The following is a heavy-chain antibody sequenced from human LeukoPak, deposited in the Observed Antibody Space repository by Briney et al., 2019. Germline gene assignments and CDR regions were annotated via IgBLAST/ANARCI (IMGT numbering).Heavy chain of an antibody. V-gene: IGHV3-23*01. CDR3: AKGGGYGSGTYSED. D-gene: IGHD3-10*01. J-gene: IGHJ4*02. Sequence: GGSLRLSCAASGFIFSNYAMTWVRQAPGKGLQWVSTITSGGNTYYADSVKGRFTISRDNSKNMLYLQMNSLRAEDTAVYYCAKGGGYGSGTYSEDWGQGILVTVSS. CDR2: ITSGGNT. CDR1: GFIFSNYA.